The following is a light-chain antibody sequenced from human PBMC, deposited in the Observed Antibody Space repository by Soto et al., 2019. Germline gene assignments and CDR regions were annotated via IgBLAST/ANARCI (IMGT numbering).Light chain of an antibody. CDR2: KAS. CDR1: QSISSW. J-gene: IGKJ1*01. Sequence: DIQMTQSPSTLSASVGDRVTITCRASQSISSWLAWYQQKPGKAPKLLIYKASTLQSGVPSRFSGSGSGTEFTLAISSLQPDDSATYSCQQYHYNWTFGQVTK. V-gene: IGKV1-5*03. CDR3: QQYHYNWT.